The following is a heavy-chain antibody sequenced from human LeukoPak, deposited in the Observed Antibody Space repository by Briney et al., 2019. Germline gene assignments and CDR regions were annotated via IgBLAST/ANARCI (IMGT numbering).Heavy chain of an antibody. CDR2: ISGSGGST. D-gene: IGHD1-26*01. V-gene: IGHV3-23*01. CDR3: AKAESGSYSSPFDY. Sequence: GGSLRLSCAASGFTFSSYAMSWVRQAPGKGLEWVSAISGSGGSTYYADSVKGRFTISSDNSKNTLYLQMNSLRAEDTAVYYCAKAESGSYSSPFDYWGQGTLVTVSS. CDR1: GFTFSSYA. J-gene: IGHJ4*02.